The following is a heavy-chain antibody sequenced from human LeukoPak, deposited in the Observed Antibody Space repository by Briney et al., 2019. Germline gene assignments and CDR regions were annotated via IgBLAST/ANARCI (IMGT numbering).Heavy chain of an antibody. D-gene: IGHD1-26*01. CDR3: ARGVVSAQRKWEYPKRKPNNWFDP. Sequence: SETLSLTCTVSGYSISTGYYWDWIRQPPGKGLEWIGTFYHGGSTYYNPSLKSRVTISVDTSKNQFSLNLTSVTAADTAVYYCARGVVSAQRKWEYPKRKPNNWFDPWGQGTLVTVSS. V-gene: IGHV4-38-2*02. J-gene: IGHJ5*02. CDR1: GYSISTGYY. CDR2: FYHGGST.